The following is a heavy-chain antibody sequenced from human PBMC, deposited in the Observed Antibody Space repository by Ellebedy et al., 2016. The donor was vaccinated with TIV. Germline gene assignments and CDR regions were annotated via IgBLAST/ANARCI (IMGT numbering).Heavy chain of an antibody. CDR1: GYTFTGYY. J-gene: IGHJ6*02. CDR3: ARDPVKGAAGARNYYYYYYGMDV. Sequence: ASVKVSCKASGYTFTGYYMHWVRQAPGQGLEWMGWINPNSGGTNYAQKFQGRVTMTRDTSISTAYMELSRLRSDDTAVYYCARDPVKGAAGARNYYYYYYGMDVWGQGTTVTVSS. D-gene: IGHD6-13*01. CDR2: INPNSGGT. V-gene: IGHV1-2*02.